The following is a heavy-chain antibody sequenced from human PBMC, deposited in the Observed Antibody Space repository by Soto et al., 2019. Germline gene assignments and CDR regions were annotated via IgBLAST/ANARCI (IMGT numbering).Heavy chain of an antibody. CDR1: GYIFTDYY. J-gene: IGHJ4*02. D-gene: IGHD3-9*01. CDR2: INPNSGGT. V-gene: IGHV1-2*06. Sequence: ASVKVSCKASGYIFTDYYMHWVRQAPGQELGWMGRINPNSGGTNYAQKFQGRVTMTRDTYISTAYTELSSLRSEDTATYYCARPPGYISDWYYFDLWGQGTQVTVSS. CDR3: ARPPGYISDWYYFDL.